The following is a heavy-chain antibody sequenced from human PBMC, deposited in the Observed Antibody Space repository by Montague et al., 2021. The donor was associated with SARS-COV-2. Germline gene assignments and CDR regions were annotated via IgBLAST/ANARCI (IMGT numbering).Heavy chain of an antibody. Sequence: SETLSLTCAVYGGSFSGYYWSWIRQPPGKGLEWIGEISHSGSTNYNPSLKSRVTISIDTSKNQFSLKLSSVTAADTAVYDCARFAYRLLFIASCYGMDVWGQGTTVTVSS. D-gene: IGHD2-2*01. CDR3: ARFAYRLLFIASCYGMDV. CDR2: ISHSGST. CDR1: GGSFSGYY. V-gene: IGHV4-34*01. J-gene: IGHJ6*02.